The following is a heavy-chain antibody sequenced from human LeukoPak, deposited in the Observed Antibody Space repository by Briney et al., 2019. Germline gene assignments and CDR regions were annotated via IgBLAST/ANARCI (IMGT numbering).Heavy chain of an antibody. D-gene: IGHD3-10*01. CDR3: ARVLYGSGNNRFDP. Sequence: SETLSLTCTVSGGPISSYYWSWIRQPPGKGLEWIGYIYYSGSTNYNPSLKSRVTISVDTSKNQFSLKLSSVTAADTAVYYCARVLYGSGNNRFDPWGQGTLVTVSS. CDR2: IYYSGST. J-gene: IGHJ5*02. V-gene: IGHV4-59*01. CDR1: GGPISSYY.